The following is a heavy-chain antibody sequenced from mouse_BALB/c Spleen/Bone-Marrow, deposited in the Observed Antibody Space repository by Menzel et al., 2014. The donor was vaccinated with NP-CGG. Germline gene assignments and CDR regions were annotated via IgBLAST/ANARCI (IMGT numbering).Heavy chain of an antibody. J-gene: IGHJ2*01. Sequence: EVHLVESGGGLVQPGGSLKLSCAASGFTFSSYGMSWVRQTPDKRLELVASINSNGGSTYYPDSVKGRFTISRDNAKKTLSLQTSSLKSEDTAVYYCARGNYGNYVDYFDYWGQGTTLTVSS. V-gene: IGHV5-6-3*01. D-gene: IGHD2-1*01. CDR3: ARGNYGNYVDYFDY. CDR1: GFTFSSYG. CDR2: INSNGGST.